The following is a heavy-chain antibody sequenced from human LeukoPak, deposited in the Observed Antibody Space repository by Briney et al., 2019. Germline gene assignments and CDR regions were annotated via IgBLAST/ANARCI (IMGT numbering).Heavy chain of an antibody. CDR3: ARGRVDSNYSHLDS. J-gene: IGHJ4*02. CDR2: IKHDGCEK. CDR1: GFTSGSYS. V-gene: IGHV3-7*01. Sequence: PGGSLRLSCVASGFTSGSYSMSWVRQAPGKGLGWVASIKHDGCEKHYLDSVKGRFAISRDNTKNSLYLQINSLRAEDAAVYYCARGRVDSNYSHLDSWGQGTLGTVSS. D-gene: IGHD5-24*01.